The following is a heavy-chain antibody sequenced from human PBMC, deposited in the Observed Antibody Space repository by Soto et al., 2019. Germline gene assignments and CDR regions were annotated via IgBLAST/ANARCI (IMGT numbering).Heavy chain of an antibody. CDR2: IYLTGSA. J-gene: IGHJ3*01. Sequence: SETLSLTCTVSGGSISSGDYYWTWIRQPPGKGLEWIGYIYLTGSAWYNPSLKSRLSISLDRSKNQFSLELTSVTAADTAVYYCARRYGDGFDFWGQGTMVT. V-gene: IGHV4-30-4*01. CDR3: ARRYGDGFDF. CDR1: GGSISSGDYY. D-gene: IGHD1-20*01.